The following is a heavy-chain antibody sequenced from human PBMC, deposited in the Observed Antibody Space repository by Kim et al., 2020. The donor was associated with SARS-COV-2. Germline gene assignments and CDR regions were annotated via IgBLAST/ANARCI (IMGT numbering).Heavy chain of an antibody. J-gene: IGHJ5*02. V-gene: IGHV3-30*04. CDR2: ISYDGSNK. Sequence: GGSLRLSCAASGFTFSSYAMHWVRQAPGKGLEWVAVISYDGSNKYYADSVKGRFTISRDNSKNTLYLQMNSLRAEDTAVYYCASLTPVEGFWFDPWGQGT. CDR3: ASLTPVEGFWFDP. CDR1: GFTFSSYA.